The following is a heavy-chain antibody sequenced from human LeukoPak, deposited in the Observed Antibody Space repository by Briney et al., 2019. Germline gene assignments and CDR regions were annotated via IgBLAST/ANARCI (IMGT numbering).Heavy chain of an antibody. D-gene: IGHD2-15*01. CDR3: AARGYCSGGSCYRADY. Sequence: SVKVSCKASGGTLSSYAISWVRQAPGQGLEWMGGIIPIFGTANYAQKFQGRVTITADESTSTGYMEVSSLRSEDTAVYYCAARGYCSGGSCYRADYWGQGTLVTVSS. CDR2: IIPIFGTA. V-gene: IGHV1-69*13. J-gene: IGHJ4*02. CDR1: GGTLSSYA.